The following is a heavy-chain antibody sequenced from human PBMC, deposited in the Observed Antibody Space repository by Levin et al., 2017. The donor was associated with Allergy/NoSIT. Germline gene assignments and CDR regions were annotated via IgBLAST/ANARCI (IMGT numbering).Heavy chain of an antibody. CDR3: ATTQSYTVTPSS. CDR1: GGSISSGDYY. CDR2: IYYSGST. D-gene: IGHD4-17*01. Sequence: SQTLSLTCTVSGGSISSGDYYWSWIRQPPGKGLEWIGYIYYSGSTYYNPSLKSRVTISVDTSKNQFSLKLSSVTAADTAVYYCATTQSYTVTPSSWGQGTLVTVSS. J-gene: IGHJ5*02. V-gene: IGHV4-30-4*01.